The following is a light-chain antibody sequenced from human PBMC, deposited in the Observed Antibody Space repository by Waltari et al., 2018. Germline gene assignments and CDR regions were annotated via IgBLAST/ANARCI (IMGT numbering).Light chain of an antibody. V-gene: IGLV6-57*01. CDR3: QSFDSTNPWV. CDR1: SGSIGSGY. J-gene: IGLJ3*02. CDR2: EDT. Sequence: NFMLTQPHSVSESPGKTITISCTRSSGSIGSGYVQWYQQRPGSSPTTMNYEDTKRPSGVPDRCSVSIDSSSYSAYLTISGLKTEDEADYYCQSFDSTNPWVFGGGTKLTVL.